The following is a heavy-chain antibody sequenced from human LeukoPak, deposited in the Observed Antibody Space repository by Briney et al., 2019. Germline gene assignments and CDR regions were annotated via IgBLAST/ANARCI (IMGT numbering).Heavy chain of an antibody. D-gene: IGHD1-1*01. CDR3: ARDRGTWNDDGFDY. Sequence: SETLSLTCTVSGGSMSSYYWSWIRQPPGKGLEWIGYIYYSESTNYNPSLKSRVTISVDTSKNQFSLKLSSVTAADTAVYYCARDRGTWNDDGFDYWGQGTLVTVSS. CDR1: GGSMSSYY. J-gene: IGHJ4*02. CDR2: IYYSEST. V-gene: IGHV4-59*12.